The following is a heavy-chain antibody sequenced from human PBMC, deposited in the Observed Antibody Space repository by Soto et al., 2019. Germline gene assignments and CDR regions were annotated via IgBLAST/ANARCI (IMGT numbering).Heavy chain of an antibody. Sequence: QVQLVQSGDEVRKPGSSVKVSCKASGYIFVNYGIAWVRQAPGQGLEWMGRISPYSGNTHYARKVQGTLTMTTDTSTSPAYLDLGTLTSAATAVYYCAMVVTSVTTTPQDVWAPGTPVTVSS. CDR2: ISPYSGNT. D-gene: IGHD3-22*01. J-gene: IGHJ6*02. CDR3: AMVVTSVTTTPQDV. V-gene: IGHV1-18*01. CDR1: GYIFVNYG.